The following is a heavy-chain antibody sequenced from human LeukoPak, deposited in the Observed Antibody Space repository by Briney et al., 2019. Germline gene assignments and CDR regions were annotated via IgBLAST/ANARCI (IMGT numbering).Heavy chain of an antibody. CDR1: GFTFSTYT. CDR3: AKDRAGTPWAD. V-gene: IGHV3-23*01. J-gene: IGHJ4*02. Sequence: GGSLRLSCAASGFTFSTYTMTWVRQAPGKGLECDSTIDGRSVDTYYADSVKGRFTISRDNSRNTVYLQMNSLRAEDTAVYYCAKDRAGTPWADWGQGTLVTVSS. D-gene: IGHD1-1*01. CDR2: IDGRSVDT.